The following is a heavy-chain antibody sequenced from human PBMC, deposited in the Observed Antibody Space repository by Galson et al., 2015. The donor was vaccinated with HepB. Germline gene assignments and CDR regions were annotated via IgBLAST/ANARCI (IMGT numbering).Heavy chain of an antibody. CDR3: AREQIAAATGFIFVY. CDR1: GFTFSSYS. J-gene: IGHJ4*02. Sequence: SLRLSCAASGFTFSSYSMNWVRQAPGKGLEWVSSISSSSSYIYYADSVKGRFTISRDNAKNSLYLQMNSLRAEDTAVYYYAREQIAAATGFIFVYWGQGTLVTVSS. D-gene: IGHD6-13*01. CDR2: ISSSSSYI. V-gene: IGHV3-21*01.